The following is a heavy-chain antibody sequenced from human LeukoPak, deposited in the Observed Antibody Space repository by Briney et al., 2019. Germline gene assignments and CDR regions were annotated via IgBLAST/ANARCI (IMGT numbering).Heavy chain of an antibody. D-gene: IGHD1-26*01. J-gene: IGHJ4*02. CDR3: AATKTFDY. CDR2: ISYDGSNK. CDR1: GFTFSSYG. V-gene: IGHV3-30*03. Sequence: PRRSLRLSCVASGFTFSSYGMHWVRQAPGKGLEWVAVISYDGSNKHYVDSVKGRFTISRDNSKNTVHLQMNSLRVEDTAVYYCAATKTFDYWGQGTLVTVSS.